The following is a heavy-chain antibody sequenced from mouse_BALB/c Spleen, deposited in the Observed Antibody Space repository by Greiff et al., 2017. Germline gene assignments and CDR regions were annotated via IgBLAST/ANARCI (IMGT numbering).Heavy chain of an antibody. D-gene: IGHD1-1*01. CDR1: GFSLTSYG. V-gene: IGHV2-2*02. CDR3: ARKGTTVVPFAY. Sequence: VQLQQSGPGLVQPSQSLSITCTVSGFSLTSYGVHWVRQSPGKGLEWLGVIWSGGSTDYNAAFISRLSISKDNSKSQVFFKMNSLQANDTAIYYCARKGTTVVPFAYWGQGTLVTVSA. J-gene: IGHJ3*01. CDR2: IWSGGST.